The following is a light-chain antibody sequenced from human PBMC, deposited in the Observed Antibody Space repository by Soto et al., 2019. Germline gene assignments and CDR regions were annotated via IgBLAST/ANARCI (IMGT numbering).Light chain of an antibody. CDR1: QSVSNNY. CDR2: DAS. V-gene: IGKV3-20*01. Sequence: EIVLTQSPGTLSLSPGARAPLSCRASQSVSNNYLAWYQQKPGQAPSLLIYDASNRAPDIPYRFSGSGYGTDFTLTISSLEPEDFAVYFCQQYGSSAKTFGQGTKVDIK. CDR3: QQYGSSAKT. J-gene: IGKJ1*01.